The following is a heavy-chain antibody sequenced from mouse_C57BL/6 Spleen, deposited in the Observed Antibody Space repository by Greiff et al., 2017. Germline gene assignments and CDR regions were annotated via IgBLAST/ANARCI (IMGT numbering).Heavy chain of an antibody. Sequence: EVKLMESGEGLVKPGGSLKLSCAASGFTFSSYAMSWVRQTPEKRLEWVAYISSGGDYIYYADTVKGRFTISRDHARNTLYLQMSSLKSEDTAMYYCTRELDYYGSSIYAMDYWGQGTSVTVSS. CDR2: ISSGGDYI. CDR1: GFTFSSYA. J-gene: IGHJ4*01. CDR3: TRELDYYGSSIYAMDY. V-gene: IGHV5-9-1*02. D-gene: IGHD1-1*01.